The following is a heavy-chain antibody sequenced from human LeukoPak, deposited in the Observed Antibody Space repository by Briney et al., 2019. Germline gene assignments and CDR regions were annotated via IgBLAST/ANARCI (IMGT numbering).Heavy chain of an antibody. CDR3: VTNDVGLHTGLGY. D-gene: IGHD1-26*01. CDR1: GYTFTDSL. J-gene: IGHJ4*02. CDR2: IDTKSGAT. Sequence: ASVKVSCKASGYTFTDSLLHWVRQAPGQGLEWMGWIDTKSGATKFAQKFQARVTMTSDTSITTAYMDLSSLTSDDTAVYYCVTNDVGLHTGLGYWGQGTLVTVSS. V-gene: IGHV1-2*02.